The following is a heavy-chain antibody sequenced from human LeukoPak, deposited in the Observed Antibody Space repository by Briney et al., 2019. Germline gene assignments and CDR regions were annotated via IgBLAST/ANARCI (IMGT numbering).Heavy chain of an antibody. V-gene: IGHV4-59*08. Sequence: SETLSLTCTVSGGSISSYYWSWIRQPPGKGLEWIGFIYYSGSNINYNPSLKSRVTMSVDTSKNQFSLELSSVTAADTAVYYCARYFPGHNNRWYLDYWGQGTLVTVSS. CDR1: GGSISSYY. J-gene: IGHJ4*02. CDR2: IYYSGSNI. D-gene: IGHD1/OR15-1a*01. CDR3: ARYFPGHNNRWYLDY.